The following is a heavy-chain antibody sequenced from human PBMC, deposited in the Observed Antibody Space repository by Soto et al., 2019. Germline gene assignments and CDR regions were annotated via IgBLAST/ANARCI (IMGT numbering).Heavy chain of an antibody. CDR1: GYTFTRSG. CDR3: AREGVAPYYYSGMDV. Sequence: QVQLVQSGAEVKKPGASVQVSCKASGYTFTRSGISWVRQAPGQGLEWMGWISTYNGDTNYAQKCQGRVTMTTDTSTSTVYMELRSLRSDDTAVYYCAREGVAPYYYSGMDVWGQGTPVTVSS. CDR2: ISTYNGDT. J-gene: IGHJ6*02. V-gene: IGHV1-18*01. D-gene: IGHD5-12*01.